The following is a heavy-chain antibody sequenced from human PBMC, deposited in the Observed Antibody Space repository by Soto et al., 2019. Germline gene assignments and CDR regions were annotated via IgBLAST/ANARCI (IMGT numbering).Heavy chain of an antibody. D-gene: IGHD5-12*01. CDR2: INPSGGST. J-gene: IGHJ6*02. CDR1: GYTVTSYY. Sequence: QVQLVQSGAEVKKPGASVKVSCKASGYTVTSYYMHWVRQAPGQGLEWMGIINPSGGSTTYAQKVQGRVTMTRDTSTSTVYMELSSVRSEDTDVYYCARGDIVAIFGMDVWGQGTTVTVSS. CDR3: ARGDIVAIFGMDV. V-gene: IGHV1-46*01.